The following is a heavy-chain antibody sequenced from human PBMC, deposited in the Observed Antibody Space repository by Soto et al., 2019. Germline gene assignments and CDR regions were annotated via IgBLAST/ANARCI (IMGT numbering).Heavy chain of an antibody. CDR2: INPKSGGT. J-gene: IGHJ4*02. CDR3: ARGLARGGGSAVFDY. CDR1: GYTFTVYY. V-gene: IGHV1-2*02. Sequence: ASVKVSCKASGYTFTVYYMQWVRQAPGQGLELMGWINPKSGGTRYPQKFQGRVTMTWDTSISTAYMALTRLRSDDTAVYYCARGLARGGGSAVFDYWGQGTLVTVYS. D-gene: IGHD1-26*01.